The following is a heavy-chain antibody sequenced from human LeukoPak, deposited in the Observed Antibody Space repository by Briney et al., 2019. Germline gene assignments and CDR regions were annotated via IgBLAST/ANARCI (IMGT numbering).Heavy chain of an antibody. CDR3: ARGGSYLYT. CDR2: IKQDGSKK. D-gene: IGHD1-26*01. V-gene: IGHV3-7*03. CDR1: GFTFPSHW. J-gene: IGHJ5*02. Sequence: GGSLRLSCVASGFTFPSHWMSWVRQAPGKGLEWVANIKQDGSKKYYVASVTGRFTISRDNAKHSVDLQMNSLRAEDTTVYYCARGGSYLYTWGQGTLVTVSS.